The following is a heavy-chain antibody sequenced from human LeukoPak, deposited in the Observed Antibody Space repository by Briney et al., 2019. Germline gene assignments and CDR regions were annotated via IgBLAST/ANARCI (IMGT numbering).Heavy chain of an antibody. V-gene: IGHV3-23*01. D-gene: IGHD2/OR15-2a*01. CDR3: ARDEDTSALSEY. CDR2: ISNNGGRT. Sequence: GGSLRLSCAGSGFSFSSNTMSWVRQAPGRGLEWVSAISNNGGRTDYADSVKGRFTISRDNSKSTLYLHMDSLRAEDTAVYYCARDEDTSALSEYWGQGTLVAVSS. J-gene: IGHJ4*02. CDR1: GFSFSSNT.